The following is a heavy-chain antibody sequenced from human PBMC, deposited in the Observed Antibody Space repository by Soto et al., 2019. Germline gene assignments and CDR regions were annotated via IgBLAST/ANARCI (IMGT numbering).Heavy chain of an antibody. CDR2: FYYSGST. CDR1: GGSISSYY. J-gene: IGHJ4*02. V-gene: IGHV4-59*01. Sequence: QVQLQESGPGLVKPSETLSLTCAVSGGSISSYYWSWIRQPPGKGLEWIGYFYYSGSTNYNPSLKSRVTISVDTSKNQFSLELSSVTAADTAVYYCARGALTTYFDYWGQGTLVTVSS. CDR3: ARGALTTYFDY.